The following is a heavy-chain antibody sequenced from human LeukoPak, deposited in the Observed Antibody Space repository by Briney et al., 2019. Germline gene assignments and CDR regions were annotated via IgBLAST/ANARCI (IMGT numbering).Heavy chain of an antibody. CDR1: GGSISSSSYY. V-gene: IGHV4-39*07. D-gene: IGHD6-6*01. Sequence: SETLSLTCTVSGGSISSSSYYWGWIRQPPGKGLEWIGSIYYSGSTYYNPSLKSRVTISVDTSKNQFSLKLSSVTAADTAVYYCARDGSPIIAARPDWFDPWGQGTLVTVSS. CDR3: ARDGSPIIAARPDWFDP. J-gene: IGHJ5*02. CDR2: IYYSGST.